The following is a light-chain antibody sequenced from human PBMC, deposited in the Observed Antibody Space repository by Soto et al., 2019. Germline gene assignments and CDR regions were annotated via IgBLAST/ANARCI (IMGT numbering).Light chain of an antibody. CDR2: GAS. CDR1: QSVTSTS. V-gene: IGKV3-20*01. Sequence: EIVLTQSPGTVSLSPGERATLSFMASQSVTSTSLAWYQQKPGQAPRLLMYGASSRATGTPDRISGGGSGTDFTLTISRLEPEDFAVYYCQHYVTSSITFGQGTRLEIK. J-gene: IGKJ5*01. CDR3: QHYVTSSIT.